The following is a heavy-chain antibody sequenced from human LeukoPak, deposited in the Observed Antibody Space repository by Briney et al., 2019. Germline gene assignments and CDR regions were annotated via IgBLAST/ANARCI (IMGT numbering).Heavy chain of an antibody. Sequence: SETLSLTSTVSGGSISSGSYYWSWIRQPAGKTLEWIGRIYSSGSTNYNPSLKSRVTISVDTSKNQFSLKLRSVTATDTAVYYCARVRVGAVADYWGQGTLVTVSS. CDR2: IYSSGST. CDR3: ARVRVGAVADY. V-gene: IGHV4-61*02. D-gene: IGHD6-19*01. J-gene: IGHJ4*02. CDR1: GGSISSGSYY.